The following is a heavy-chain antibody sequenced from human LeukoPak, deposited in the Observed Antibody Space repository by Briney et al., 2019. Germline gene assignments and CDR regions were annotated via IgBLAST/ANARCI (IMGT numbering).Heavy chain of an antibody. J-gene: IGHJ4*02. CDR3: ARGGPILLWFGDILGDY. D-gene: IGHD3-10*01. Sequence: GGSLRLSCAVSGFTFDDYAMHWVRQVPGKGLEWVSGINWNSDSIGYADSVKGRFTTSRDNAKNSLYLQMNSLRAEDTAVYYCARGGPILLWFGDILGDYWGQGTLVTVSS. CDR1: GFTFDDYA. V-gene: IGHV3-9*01. CDR2: INWNSDSI.